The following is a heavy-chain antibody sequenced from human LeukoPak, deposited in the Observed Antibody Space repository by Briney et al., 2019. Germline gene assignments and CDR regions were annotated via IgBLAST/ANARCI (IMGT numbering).Heavy chain of an antibody. J-gene: IGHJ5*02. CDR1: GYTFTSYG. V-gene: IGHV1-18*01. D-gene: IGHD3-16*01. CDR2: ISAYNGNT. CDR3: ARDPGREGERGYEVNWFDP. Sequence: ASVKVSCKASGYTFTSYGISWVRQAPGQGLEWMGWISAYNGNTNYAQKLQGRVTITADESTSTAYMELSSLRSEDTAVYYCARDPGREGERGYEVNWFDPWGQGTLVTVSS.